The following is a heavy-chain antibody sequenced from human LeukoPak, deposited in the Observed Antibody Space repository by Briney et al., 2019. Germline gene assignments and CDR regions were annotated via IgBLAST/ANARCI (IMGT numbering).Heavy chain of an antibody. Sequence: ASVKVSCKVSGYTLTELSMHWVRQAPGKGLEWMGGFDPEDGETIYAQKSQGRVTMTEDTSTDTAYMELSSLGSEDTAVYYCATGPYYGSGSMRRVTYFFDYWGQGTLVTVSS. CDR2: FDPEDGET. V-gene: IGHV1-24*01. CDR3: ATGPYYGSGSMRRVTYFFDY. D-gene: IGHD3-10*01. CDR1: GYTLTELS. J-gene: IGHJ4*02.